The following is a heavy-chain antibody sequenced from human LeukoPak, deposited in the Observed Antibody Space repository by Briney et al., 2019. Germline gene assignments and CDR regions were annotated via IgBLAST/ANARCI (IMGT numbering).Heavy chain of an antibody. CDR2: INHSGST. D-gene: IGHD3-10*01. J-gene: IGHJ6*03. CDR3: ARGGEVVGGVIGLPYYYYMDV. CDR1: VRSLSGYS. Sequence: SETLSLTRAVYVRSLSGYSWSWIRQPPGKGLEWIGEINHSGSTNHNPSLKSQVTISVDTFQNQFSLTLSSLTAAVTAVYYCARGGEVVGGVIGLPYYYYMDVWGKGTTVTVSS. V-gene: IGHV4-34*01.